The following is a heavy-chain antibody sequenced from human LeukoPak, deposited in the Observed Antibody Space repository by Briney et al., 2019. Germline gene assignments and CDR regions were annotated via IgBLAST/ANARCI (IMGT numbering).Heavy chain of an antibody. CDR3: ARDRDGKDL. Sequence: GGSLRLSCAASGFTFSSYEMSWVRQAPGKGLEWVANIQQNGIEKYSVEGRFTISRDNVNSLLYLRINSLRADDTAMYYCARDRDGKDLWGQGTLVTVSS. CDR1: GFTFSSYE. J-gene: IGHJ5*02. CDR2: IQQNGIEK. D-gene: IGHD1-1*01. V-gene: IGHV3-7*03.